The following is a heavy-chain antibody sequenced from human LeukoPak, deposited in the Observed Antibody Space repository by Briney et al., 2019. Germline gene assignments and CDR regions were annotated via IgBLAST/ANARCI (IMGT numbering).Heavy chain of an antibody. CDR3: AIYKTYYYGSGTPLDAFDI. D-gene: IGHD3-10*01. Sequence: ASVKVSCKASGYTFTSYGISWVRQAPGQGLEWMGWISAYNGNTNYAQKLQGRVTMTTDTSTSTAYMELRSLRSDDTAVYYCAIYKTYYYGSGTPLDAFDIWGQGTMVTVSS. V-gene: IGHV1-18*01. CDR2: ISAYNGNT. CDR1: GYTFTSYG. J-gene: IGHJ3*02.